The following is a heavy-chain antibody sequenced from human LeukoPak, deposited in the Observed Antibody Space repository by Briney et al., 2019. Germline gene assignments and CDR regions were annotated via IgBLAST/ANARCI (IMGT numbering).Heavy chain of an antibody. D-gene: IGHD6-19*01. CDR2: ISSSGSTI. Sequence: PGGSLRLSCAASGFTFSSYEMAWVRQAPGKGLEWVSHISSSGSTIYYADSVKGRFTISRDNAKNSVYLQMSSLRAEDTAVYYCAKYYNSGWGNAFDIWGQGTMVTVSS. V-gene: IGHV3-48*03. J-gene: IGHJ3*02. CDR1: GFTFSSYE. CDR3: AKYYNSGWGNAFDI.